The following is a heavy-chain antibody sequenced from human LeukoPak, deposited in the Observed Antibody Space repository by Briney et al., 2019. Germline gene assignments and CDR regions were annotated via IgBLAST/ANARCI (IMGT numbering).Heavy chain of an antibody. J-gene: IGHJ4*02. V-gene: IGHV1-46*01. CDR1: GFSLTNNY. CDR2: MRPTDAYT. D-gene: IGHD6-19*01. Sequence: GASVKVSCKASGFSLTNNYMHWVRQAPGQGLEWMGYMRPTDAYTGYAPKFQGRVTVTRDTSTNTIYMELSSLRSDDTAVYYCAGEGAVDLKHFDFWGQGTLVIVSS. CDR3: AGEGAVDLKHFDF.